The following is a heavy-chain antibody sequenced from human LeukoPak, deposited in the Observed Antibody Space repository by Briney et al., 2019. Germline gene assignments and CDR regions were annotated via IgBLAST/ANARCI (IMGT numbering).Heavy chain of an antibody. Sequence: GASVKVSCKASAYTFTSYGISWVRQAPGQGLEWMGWISAYNGNTNYAQKLQGRVTMTTDTSTSTAYMELRSLRSDDTAVYYCARGRVDRDYYYYYMDVWGKGTTVTVSS. CDR2: ISAYNGNT. V-gene: IGHV1-18*01. D-gene: IGHD3-22*01. CDR1: AYTFTSYG. CDR3: ARGRVDRDYYYYYMDV. J-gene: IGHJ6*03.